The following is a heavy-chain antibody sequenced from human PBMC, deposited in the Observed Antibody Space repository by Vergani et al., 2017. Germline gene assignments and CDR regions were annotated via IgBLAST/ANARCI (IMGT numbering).Heavy chain of an antibody. CDR3: ARTGYYDSSGYAFGAFDI. J-gene: IGHJ3*02. Sequence: QVQLQESGPGLVKPSQTLSLTCTVSGGSISSGGYYWSWIRQHPGKGLEWIGYIYYSGRTYYNPSLKSRVTISVDTSKNQFPLKLSSVTAADTAVYYCARTGYYDSSGYAFGAFDIWGQGTMVTVSS. D-gene: IGHD3-22*01. CDR1: GGSISSGGYY. V-gene: IGHV4-31*03. CDR2: IYYSGRT.